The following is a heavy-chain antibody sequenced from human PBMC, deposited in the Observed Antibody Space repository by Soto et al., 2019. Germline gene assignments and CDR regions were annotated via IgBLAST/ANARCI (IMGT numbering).Heavy chain of an antibody. V-gene: IGHV3-11*01. CDR3: ARDLRFVDLHYYFDL. Sequence: QEHLVESGGGLVKPGGPLRLSCATSGFTFSDYYMSWIRRAPGKGLEWVAYISSSGTTIQYADSVKGRFTISRDNVKDTLYILIDNLRAEDTAVYYCARDLRFVDLHYYFDLWGQGTLVTVST. J-gene: IGHJ4*02. CDR2: ISSSGTTI. CDR1: GFTFSDYY. D-gene: IGHD3-10*01.